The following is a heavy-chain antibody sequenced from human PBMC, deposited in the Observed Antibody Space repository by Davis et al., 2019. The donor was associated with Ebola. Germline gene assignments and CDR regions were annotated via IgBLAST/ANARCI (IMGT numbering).Heavy chain of an antibody. V-gene: IGHV3-30*04. D-gene: IGHD6-19*01. J-gene: IGHJ4*02. CDR2: ISYDGSNK. Sequence: PGGSLRLSCAASGFTFSSYAMHWVRQAPGKGLEWVAVISYDGSNKYYADSVKGRFTISRDNSKNTLYLQMNSLRAEDTAVYYCAKVSSLYFDYWGQGTLVTVSS. CDR1: GFTFSSYA. CDR3: AKVSSLYFDY.